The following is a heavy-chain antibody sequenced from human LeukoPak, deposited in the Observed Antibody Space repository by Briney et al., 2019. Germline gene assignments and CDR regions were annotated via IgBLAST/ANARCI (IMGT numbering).Heavy chain of an antibody. Sequence: GESLKISCKGSGYSFTSYWIGWVRQMPGKGLEWMGIIHPGDSDTRYSPSFQGQVTISADKSISTAYLQWSSLKASDTAMYYCATYDFWNGHYFDYWGQGTLVTVSS. CDR3: ATYDFWNGHYFDY. CDR2: IHPGDSDT. J-gene: IGHJ4*02. D-gene: IGHD3-3*01. V-gene: IGHV5-51*01. CDR1: GYSFTSYW.